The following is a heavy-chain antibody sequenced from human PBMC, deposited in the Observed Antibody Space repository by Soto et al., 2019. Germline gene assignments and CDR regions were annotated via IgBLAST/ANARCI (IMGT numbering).Heavy chain of an antibody. V-gene: IGHV4-4*07. CDR1: GGSISSYY. D-gene: IGHD6-6*01. CDR2: IYTSGST. Sequence: SETLSLTCTVSGGSISSYYWSWIRQPAGKGLEWIGRIYTSGSTNYNPSLESRVTMSVDTSKNQFSLKLSSVTAAETAVYYCARERIRYSSSYNWFDPWGQGTLVTVSS. CDR3: ARERIRYSSSYNWFDP. J-gene: IGHJ5*02.